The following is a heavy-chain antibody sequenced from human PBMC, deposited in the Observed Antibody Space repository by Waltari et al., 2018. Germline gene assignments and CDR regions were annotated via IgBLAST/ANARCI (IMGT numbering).Heavy chain of an antibody. CDR2: INGDGSDT. CDR1: GSTFGGYW. Sequence: EVQLVESGGGLVQPGGSLRLSGAASGSTFGGYWRPWVRQAPGKGLVWVARINGDGSDTSYADSVKGRFTISKDNAKNTLYLQMNSLRAEDTAVYYCATRENYYYDSAYGMNVWGQGTTVSVSS. CDR3: ATRENYYYDSAYGMNV. J-gene: IGHJ6*02. D-gene: IGHD3-22*01. V-gene: IGHV3-74*01.